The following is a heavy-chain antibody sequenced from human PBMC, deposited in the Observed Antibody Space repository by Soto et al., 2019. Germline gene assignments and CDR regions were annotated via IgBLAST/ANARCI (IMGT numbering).Heavy chain of an antibody. D-gene: IGHD5-12*01. V-gene: IGHV3-30-3*01. J-gene: IGHJ6*02. CDR1: GFTFSSYA. CDR3: ARDQEEGGYDFGMDV. Sequence: QVQLVESGGGVVQPGRSLRLSGAASGFTFSSYAMHWVRQAPGKGLEWVAVISYDGSNKYYADSVKGRFTISRDNSKNTLYLQMNSLRAEDTAVYYCARDQEEGGYDFGMDVWGQGTTVTVSS. CDR2: ISYDGSNK.